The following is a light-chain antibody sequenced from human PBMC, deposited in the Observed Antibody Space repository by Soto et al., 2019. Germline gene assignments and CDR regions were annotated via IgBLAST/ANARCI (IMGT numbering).Light chain of an antibody. CDR1: QSVSSSY. CDR3: QQYGSSPRT. J-gene: IGKJ5*01. CDR2: GAS. Sequence: EIVLTQSPGTLSLSPGERATLSCRASQSVSSSYLAWYQQKPGQAPRLLIYGASSRATGIPGRFSGSGSGTDFTLTISRLEPEDFAVYYCQQYGSSPRTFGQGTRLVIK. V-gene: IGKV3-20*01.